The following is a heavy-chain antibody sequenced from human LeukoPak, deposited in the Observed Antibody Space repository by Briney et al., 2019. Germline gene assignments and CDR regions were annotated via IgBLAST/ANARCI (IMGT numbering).Heavy chain of an antibody. V-gene: IGHV5-51*01. Sequence: GESLQISCKGSGYSFSNYWIGWVRRMPGKGLEWMGIIYPGDSDTIYSPSLQGQVTISADKSINTAYLQWSSLQASDTAIYYCARRVGLAPDYRYYFDSWGQGTLVTVSS. CDR1: GYSFSNYW. D-gene: IGHD3-16*02. CDR3: ARRVGLAPDYRYYFDS. CDR2: IYPGDSDT. J-gene: IGHJ4*02.